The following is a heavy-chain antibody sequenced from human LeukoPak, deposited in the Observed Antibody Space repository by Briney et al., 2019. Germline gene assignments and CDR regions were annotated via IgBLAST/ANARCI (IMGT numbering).Heavy chain of an antibody. V-gene: IGHV3-23*01. J-gene: IGHJ4*02. D-gene: IGHD3-22*01. CDR3: AKAYYYDSSGYYYEGLDY. CDR2: ISGSGGST. CDR1: GGSFSGYY. Sequence: ETLSLTCAVYGGSFSGYYWSWVRQAPGKGLEWVSAISGSGGSTYYADSVKGRFTISRDNSKNTLYLQMNSLRAEDTAVYYCAKAYYYDSSGYYYEGLDYWGQGTLVTVSS.